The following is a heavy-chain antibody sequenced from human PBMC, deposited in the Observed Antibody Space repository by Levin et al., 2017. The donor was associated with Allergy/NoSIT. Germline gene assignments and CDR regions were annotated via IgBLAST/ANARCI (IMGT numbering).Heavy chain of an antibody. D-gene: IGHD3-22*01. CDR3: ARREFDYYDSSGYPNWFDP. CDR2: IYYSGST. Sequence: TSETLSLTCTVSGGSISSSSYYWGWIRQPPGKGLEWIGSIYYSGSTYYNPSLKSRVTISVDTSKNQFSLKLSSVTAADTAVYYCARREFDYYDSSGYPNWFDPWGQGTLVTVSS. V-gene: IGHV4-39*01. CDR1: GGSISSSSYY. J-gene: IGHJ5*02.